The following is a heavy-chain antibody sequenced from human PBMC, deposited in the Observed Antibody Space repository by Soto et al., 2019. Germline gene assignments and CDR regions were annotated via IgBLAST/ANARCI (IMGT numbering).Heavy chain of an antibody. D-gene: IGHD5-12*01. J-gene: IGHJ3*02. CDR2: IIPILGIA. Sequence: QVQLVQSGAEVQKPGSSVKVSCKASGGTFSSYTISWVRQAPGQGLEWMGRIIPILGIANYAQKFQGRVTIRADNATSTAYMELSSLRSDVTAVYYSVRVLGYSGYDRDPFDIWGQGTMVTVSS. CDR1: GGTFSSYT. CDR3: VRVLGYSGYDRDPFDI. V-gene: IGHV1-69*02.